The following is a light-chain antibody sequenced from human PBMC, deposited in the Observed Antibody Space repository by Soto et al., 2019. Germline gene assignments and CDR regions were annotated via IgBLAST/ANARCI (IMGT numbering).Light chain of an antibody. CDR2: DVS. CDR1: SSDVGGYNY. Sequence: QSVLTQPASVSGSPGQSITISCTGTSSDVGGYNYVSWYQQHPGKAPKLMIYDVSNRPSGVSDRFSGSKSGNTASLTISGRQAEDEADYDCSSYTSSSTLYVFGTGTKLTVL. J-gene: IGLJ1*01. V-gene: IGLV2-14*01. CDR3: SSYTSSSTLYV.